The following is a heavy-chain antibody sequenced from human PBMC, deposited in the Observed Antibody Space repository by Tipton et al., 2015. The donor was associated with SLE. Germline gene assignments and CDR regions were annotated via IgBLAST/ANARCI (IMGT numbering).Heavy chain of an antibody. CDR2: IYYSGST. CDR1: GYSISSGYY. CDR3: ARDSMVRGVNAFDI. D-gene: IGHD3-10*01. J-gene: IGHJ3*02. V-gene: IGHV4-61*01. Sequence: TLSLTCTVSGYSISSGYYWGWIRQPPGKGLEWIGYIYYSGSTNYNPSLKSRVTISVDTSKNQFSLKLSSVTAADTAVYYCARDSMVRGVNAFDIWGQGTIVTVSS.